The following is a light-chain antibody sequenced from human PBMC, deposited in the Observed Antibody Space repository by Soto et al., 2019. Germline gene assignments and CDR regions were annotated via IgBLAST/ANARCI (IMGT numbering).Light chain of an antibody. J-gene: IGLJ3*02. CDR2: EVS. CDR3: CSYAGSSKV. V-gene: IGLV2-23*02. CDR1: SSDVGSYNL. Sequence: QSVLTQPASVSGSPGQSITISCTGTSSDVGSYNLVSWYQQHPGKAPKLMIYEVSKRPSGVSNRFSGSKSGNTASLTNSGLQAEDEADYYCCSYAGSSKVFGGGTKLTVL.